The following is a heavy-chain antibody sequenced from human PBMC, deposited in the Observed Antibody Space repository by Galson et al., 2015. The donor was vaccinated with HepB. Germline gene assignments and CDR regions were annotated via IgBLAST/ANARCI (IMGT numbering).Heavy chain of an antibody. CDR3: AKGGPGQINMIINRILGFDP. J-gene: IGHJ5*02. V-gene: IGHV3-30*18. CDR2: ISYDGSYR. CDR1: GFTFSSYG. D-gene: IGHD2/OR15-2a*01. Sequence: SLRLSCAASGFTFSSYGIHWVRQAPGKGLEWMAVISYDGSYRYYAESVKGRFTVSRDSSRSMLYLQMNRLRVEDTAVYYCAKGGPGQINMIINRILGFDPWGQGTQVTVSS.